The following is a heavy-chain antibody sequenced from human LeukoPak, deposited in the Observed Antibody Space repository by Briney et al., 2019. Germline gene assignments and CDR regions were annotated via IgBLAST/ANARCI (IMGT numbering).Heavy chain of an antibody. CDR1: GFTFSSYG. CDR2: ISYDGSNK. CDR3: AKSTTVTQRGYFDH. D-gene: IGHD4-17*01. J-gene: IGHJ4*02. V-gene: IGHV3-30*18. Sequence: GGSLRLPCAASGFTFSSYGMHWVRQAPAKGLEWVATISYDGSNKYYADSVKGRFTISRDNSKNTLYLQMNSLRAEDTAVYYCAKSTTVTQRGYFDHWGQGTLVTVSS.